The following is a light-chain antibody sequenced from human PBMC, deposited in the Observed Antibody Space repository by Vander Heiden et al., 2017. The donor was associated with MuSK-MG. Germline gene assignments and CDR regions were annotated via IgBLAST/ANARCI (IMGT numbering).Light chain of an antibody. Sequence: DIQMTQSPSSLSASVGDRVTITCRASQGVSNYLAWYQQKPGKAPNLLIYGASTLQSGVPSRFSGSGSGTDFTLTISGLQPADVATYYCQKYLSAPHTFGGGTKVEIK. CDR3: QKYLSAPHT. CDR1: QGVSNY. J-gene: IGKJ4*01. V-gene: IGKV1-27*01. CDR2: GAS.